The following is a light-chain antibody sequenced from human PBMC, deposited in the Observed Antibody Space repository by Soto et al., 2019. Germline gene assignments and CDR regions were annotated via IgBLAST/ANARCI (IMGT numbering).Light chain of an antibody. J-gene: IGKJ2*01. CDR1: QSVSSY. Sequence: EIVLTQSPATLSLSPGERATLSCRASQSVSSYLAWYQQKPGQAPRLLIYDASNRATGIPARFSGSGSGTALSLTISSREPEDFAVYYCQQRSNWPPYTFGQGTKLEIK. V-gene: IGKV3-11*01. CDR3: QQRSNWPPYT. CDR2: DAS.